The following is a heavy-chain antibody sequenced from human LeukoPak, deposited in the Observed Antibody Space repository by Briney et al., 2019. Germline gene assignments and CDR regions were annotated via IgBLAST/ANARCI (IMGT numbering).Heavy chain of an antibody. D-gene: IGHD4-17*01. CDR3: ARVLYGDYGFDY. CDR1: GFTFSSYE. J-gene: IGHJ4*02. V-gene: IGHV3-21*01. Sequence: PGGSLRLSCAASGFTFSSYEMNWVRQAPGKGLEWVSSISSSSSYIYYADSVKGRFTISRDNAKNSLYLQMNSLRAEDTAVYYCARVLYGDYGFDYWGQGTLVTVSS. CDR2: ISSSSSYI.